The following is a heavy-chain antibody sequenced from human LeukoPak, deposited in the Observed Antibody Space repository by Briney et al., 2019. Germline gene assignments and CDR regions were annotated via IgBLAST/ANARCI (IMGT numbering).Heavy chain of an antibody. Sequence: ASEKVSCKASGYTFTGYYMHWVRQAPGQGLEWMGWINPNSGGTNYAQKFQGRVTMTRDTSISTAYMELSRLRSDDTAVYYCARVIRWVAPFDYWGQGTLVTVSS. D-gene: IGHD2-15*01. CDR2: INPNSGGT. V-gene: IGHV1-2*02. J-gene: IGHJ4*02. CDR3: ARVIRWVAPFDY. CDR1: GYTFTGYY.